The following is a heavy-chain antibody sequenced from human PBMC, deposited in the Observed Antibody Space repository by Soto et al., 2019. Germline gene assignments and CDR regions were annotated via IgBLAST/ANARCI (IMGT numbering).Heavy chain of an antibody. Sequence: GGSLRLSCAASGFTFRTYEFNWVRQAPGRGLELISYISVSGNIIKYAESVKGRFTISRDNAENSLHLHMSNLRVDDTALYFCVRDTMRASAAASLDYWGQGTQVTVSS. CDR2: ISVSGNII. V-gene: IGHV3-48*03. J-gene: IGHJ4*02. D-gene: IGHD2-2*01. CDR3: VRDTMRASAAASLDY. CDR1: GFTFRTYE.